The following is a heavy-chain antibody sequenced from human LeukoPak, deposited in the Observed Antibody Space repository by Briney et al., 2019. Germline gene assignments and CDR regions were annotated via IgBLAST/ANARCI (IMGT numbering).Heavy chain of an antibody. CDR3: ARSSRGIAARVAPMHYYYYMDV. CDR2: INHSGSP. Sequence: SETLSLTCAVHGGAFSRYYWTWIRQPPGKGLEWIGEINHSGSPNYNPSLKSRVTISVDASKNQFSLKLSSVTAADMAVYYCARSSRGIAARVAPMHYYYYMDVWGKGTTVTVSS. V-gene: IGHV4-34*01. D-gene: IGHD6-6*01. J-gene: IGHJ6*03. CDR1: GGAFSRYY.